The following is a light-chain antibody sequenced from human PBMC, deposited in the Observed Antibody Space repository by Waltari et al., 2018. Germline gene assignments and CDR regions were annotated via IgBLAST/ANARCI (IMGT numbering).Light chain of an antibody. J-gene: IGKJ3*01. CDR2: VAS. CDR3: QQTYSVPRN. CDR1: QFVSKY. Sequence: DIQMTQSPSSLSVFIGDTVTINCRASQFVSKYLNWYQQRPGEAPKLLIYVASNLESGVPSRFSGSGFGTEFTLTIRSLQPEDFSTYFCQQTYSVPRNFGPGTKVDFK. V-gene: IGKV1-39*01.